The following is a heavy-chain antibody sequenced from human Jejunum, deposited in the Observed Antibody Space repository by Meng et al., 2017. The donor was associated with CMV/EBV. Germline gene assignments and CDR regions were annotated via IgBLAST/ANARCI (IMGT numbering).Heavy chain of an antibody. D-gene: IGHD5-18*01. V-gene: IGHV3-23*01. Sequence: SSGFTFSSVAMTWVRQAPGKGLEWVSTIDSSDRTYYADSVRGRFTISRDNSMNTLHLQMNSLRAEDTAVYYCAKSLVDTAMDLDEWSQETLVTVSS. J-gene: IGHJ4*02. CDR2: IDSSDRT. CDR1: GFTFSSVA. CDR3: AKSLVDTAMDLDE.